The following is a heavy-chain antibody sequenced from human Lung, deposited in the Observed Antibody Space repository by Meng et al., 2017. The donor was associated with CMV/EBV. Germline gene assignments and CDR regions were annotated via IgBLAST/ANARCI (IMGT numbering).Heavy chain of an antibody. V-gene: IGHV7-4-1*02. CDR2: ISTNTGNP. J-gene: IGHJ4*02. CDR1: GYTFTRYP. CDR3: GTLKYTSGFYGPAY. Sequence: HVYLVQSWSDLKKPGASAKVSCKASGYTFTRYPMNWVRQAPGQGLEWMGWISTNTGNPTYAQGFTGRFVFSVDTSVSTAYLQISSLKAEDTAVYYCGTLKYTSGFYGPAYWGQGALVTVSS. D-gene: IGHD6-19*01.